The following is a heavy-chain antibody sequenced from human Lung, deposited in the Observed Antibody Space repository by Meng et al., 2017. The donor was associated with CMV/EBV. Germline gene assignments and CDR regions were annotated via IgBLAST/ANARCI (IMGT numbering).Heavy chain of an antibody. V-gene: IGHV7-4-1*01. D-gene: IGHD2/OR15-2a*01. CDR2: INTNTGDP. J-gene: IGHJ4*02. CDR3: ARDFLFDPLFIFDY. Sequence: SASTFTHYALSWVRPAPGQGLEYMGYINTNTGDPIYAQGFAGRFVFSFDMSVSTAYLQIYNLQADDSAVYYCARDFLFDPLFIFDYWGQGTLVTVSS. CDR1: ASTFTHYA.